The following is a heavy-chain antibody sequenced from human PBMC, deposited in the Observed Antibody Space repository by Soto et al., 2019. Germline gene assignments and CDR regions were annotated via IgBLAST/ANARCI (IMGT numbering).Heavy chain of an antibody. CDR2: IYSSGST. D-gene: IGHD3-3*01. Sequence: QVHLQESGPGLVKPSETLSLNCTVSGGTMNSYYWTWIRQPAGKGLEWIGRIYSSGSTKYNPSLQSRVTMSLDTSKNQFSLRLTSVTAADTAVYHCARGQRFSDWFDPWGQGTLVTVSS. CDR3: ARGQRFSDWFDP. J-gene: IGHJ5*02. CDR1: GGTMNSYY. V-gene: IGHV4-4*07.